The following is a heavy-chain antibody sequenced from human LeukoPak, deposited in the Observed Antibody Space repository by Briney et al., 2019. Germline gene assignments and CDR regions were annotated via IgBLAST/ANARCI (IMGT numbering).Heavy chain of an antibody. J-gene: IGHJ5*02. CDR2: ISGSSSDI. CDR3: ARGATVTSTVSWFDP. CDR1: GFTFSSYS. V-gene: IGHV3-21*01. Sequence: GGSLRLSCAASGFTFSSYSMNWVRQAPGKGLEWVSSISGSSSDIYHADSLKGRFTISRDNAKNSLYLQMNSLRAEDTAMYYCARGATVTSTVSWFDPWGQGTLVTVSS. D-gene: IGHD4-17*01.